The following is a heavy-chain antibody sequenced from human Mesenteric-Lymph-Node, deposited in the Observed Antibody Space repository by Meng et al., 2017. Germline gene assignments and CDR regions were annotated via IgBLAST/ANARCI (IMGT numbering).Heavy chain of an antibody. D-gene: IGHD7-27*01. Sequence: GESLKISCAASGFTFSSDWIHWVRQAPGEGLVWVLRTNTDGSSTNYADSVKGRFTISRDNAKNTLYLQMNSLRAEDTAVYYCARSSGFWYFDLWGRGTLVTVSS. CDR3: ARSSGFWYFDL. J-gene: IGHJ2*01. CDR2: TNTDGSST. V-gene: IGHV3-74*01. CDR1: GFTFSSDW.